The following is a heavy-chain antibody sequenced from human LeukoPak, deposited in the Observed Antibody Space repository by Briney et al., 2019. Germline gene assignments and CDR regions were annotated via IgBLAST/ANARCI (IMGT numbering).Heavy chain of an antibody. J-gene: IGHJ6*02. CDR2: INHSGST. Sequence: PSETLSLTCAVYGGSFSGYYWSWIRQPPGKGLEWIGEINHSGSTNYNPSLKSRVTISVDTSKNQFSLKLSSVTAADTAVYYCARGARLRLGELSFRSYYYYGMDVWGQGTTVTVSS. CDR1: GGSFSGYY. V-gene: IGHV4-34*01. D-gene: IGHD3-16*02. CDR3: ARGARLRLGELSFRSYYYYGMDV.